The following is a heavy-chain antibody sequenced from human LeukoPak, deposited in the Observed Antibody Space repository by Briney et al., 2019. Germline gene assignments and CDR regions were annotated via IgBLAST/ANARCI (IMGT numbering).Heavy chain of an antibody. D-gene: IGHD1-26*01. CDR2: ISYDGNNK. CDR3: ARDGEWDRKKGFDY. Sequence: PGRSLRLSCAASGLTFNTYTMHWVRQAPGKGLEWVAVISYDGNNKYYADSVKGRFTISRDNSKNTLFLQMNSLRGEDTAVYYCARDGEWDRKKGFDYWGQGTLVTVSS. CDR1: GLTFNTYT. V-gene: IGHV3-30-3*01. J-gene: IGHJ4*02.